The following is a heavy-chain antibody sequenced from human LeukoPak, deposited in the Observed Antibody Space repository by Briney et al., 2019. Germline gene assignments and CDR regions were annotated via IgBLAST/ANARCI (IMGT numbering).Heavy chain of an antibody. V-gene: IGHV4-34*01. CDR3: ARKAPGTLDL. Sequence: SETLSLTCTVSGGSMSSYYWSWIRQPPGKGLEWIGEINHSGGTNYNPSLKSRVTVSVDTSKNQFSLELSSVTAADTAVYYCARKAPGTLDLWGRGTLVTVPS. J-gene: IGHJ2*01. CDR2: INHSGGT. CDR1: GGSMSSYY.